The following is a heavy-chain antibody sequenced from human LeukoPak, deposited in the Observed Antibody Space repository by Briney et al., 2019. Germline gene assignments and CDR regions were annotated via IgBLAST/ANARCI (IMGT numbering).Heavy chain of an antibody. J-gene: IGHJ3*02. Sequence: QPGGSLRLSCAASGFTFSDYYMSWIRQAPGKGLEWVSVIYSGGSTYYADSVKGRFTISSDNSKNTLYLQMNSLRAEDTAVYYCARDYWGRYYGSGSYSRAFDIWGQGTMVTVSS. CDR2: IYSGGST. CDR3: ARDYWGRYYGSGSYSRAFDI. V-gene: IGHV3-53*01. D-gene: IGHD3-10*01. CDR1: GFTFSDYY.